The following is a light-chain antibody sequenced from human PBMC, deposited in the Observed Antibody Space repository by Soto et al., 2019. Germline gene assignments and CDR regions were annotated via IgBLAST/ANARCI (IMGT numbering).Light chain of an antibody. CDR1: QSISSY. CDR3: LQDYDYPRT. V-gene: IGKV1-6*01. CDR2: AAS. J-gene: IGKJ1*01. Sequence: QATQYTSCRSASVGDVVTISCLASQSISSYLNWYQQKPGKAPKLLIYAASNLQSGVPSRFSGSGSGTDFTLTISSLQPEDFATYYCLQDYDYPRTFGQGTKVDIK.